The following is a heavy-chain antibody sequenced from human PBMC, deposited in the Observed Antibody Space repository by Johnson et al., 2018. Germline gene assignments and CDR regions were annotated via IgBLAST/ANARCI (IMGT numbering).Heavy chain of an antibody. D-gene: IGHD1-26*01. J-gene: IGHJ2*01. Sequence: VQLVESGAEVKMAGESLKISCKGSGYIFSTYWIGWVRQVPGKGLEWVGVIYPGDSDTRYSPSFQGQLTISADKSISTAYLQWSRLKASDTAIYYCARPGGPYVMGGNWYFALWGRGTLVTVSS. CDR3: ARPGGPYVMGGNWYFAL. CDR2: IYPGDSDT. CDR1: GYIFSTYW. V-gene: IGHV5-51*01.